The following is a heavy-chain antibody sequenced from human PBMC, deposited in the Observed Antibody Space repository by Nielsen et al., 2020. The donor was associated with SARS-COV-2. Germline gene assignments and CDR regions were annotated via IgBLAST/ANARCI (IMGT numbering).Heavy chain of an antibody. J-gene: IGHJ4*02. V-gene: IGHV3-33*08. Sequence: GESLKISCAASGFTFSSYSMNWVRQAPGKGLEWVAVIWYDGSNKYYADSVKGRFTISRDNSKNTLYLQMNSLRAEDTAVYYCAREDSSGSLDWGQGTLVTVSS. CDR3: AREDSSGSLD. D-gene: IGHD3-22*01. CDR2: IWYDGSNK. CDR1: GFTFSSYS.